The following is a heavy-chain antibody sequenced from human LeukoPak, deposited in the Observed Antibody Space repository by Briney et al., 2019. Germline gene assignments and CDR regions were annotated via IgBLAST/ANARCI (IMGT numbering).Heavy chain of an antibody. J-gene: IGHJ4*02. CDR2: IWYDGTNI. D-gene: IGHD1-26*01. CDR1: GFTFSSYG. Sequence: GGSLRLSCAASGFTFSSYGMHWVRQAPGKGLEWVAVIWYDGTNIYYGDSVKGRFTVSRDNSKDTLYLQMNSLRDDDTAVYYCAKDLGRYRNNFFDYWGQGNLVTVSS. V-gene: IGHV3-33*03. CDR3: AKDLGRYRNNFFDY.